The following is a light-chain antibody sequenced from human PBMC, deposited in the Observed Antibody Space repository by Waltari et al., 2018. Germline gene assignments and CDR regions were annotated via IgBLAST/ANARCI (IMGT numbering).Light chain of an antibody. J-gene: IGLJ3*02. CDR2: SNN. CDR3: AAWDDSLNGRV. CDR1: NSNLGRNT. V-gene: IGLV1-44*01. Sequence: QSVLTQPPSASGTPGQRVTIACSGSNSNLGRNTVSWYRQLPGTAPKLLISSNNQRPSWVPDRFAGSKSGTSTSLAISDLQAEDEADYYCAAWDDSLNGRVFGGGTKLTVL.